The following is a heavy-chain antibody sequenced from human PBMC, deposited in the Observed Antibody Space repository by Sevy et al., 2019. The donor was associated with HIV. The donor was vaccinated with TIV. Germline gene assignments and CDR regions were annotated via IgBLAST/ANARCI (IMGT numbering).Heavy chain of an antibody. V-gene: IGHV1-24*01. CDR1: GYTLSQVS. CDR2: FDPEDGET. CDR3: AITKDYYDSSGCPFDY. J-gene: IGHJ4*02. D-gene: IGHD3-22*01. Sequence: ASVKVSCKVSGYTLSQVSMHWVRQVPGKGLEWMGSFDPEDGETIYAQKFQGRLTMTEDTSTDTAYLELSSLKSEDTAGFYCAITKDYYDSSGCPFDYWGQGTLVTVSS.